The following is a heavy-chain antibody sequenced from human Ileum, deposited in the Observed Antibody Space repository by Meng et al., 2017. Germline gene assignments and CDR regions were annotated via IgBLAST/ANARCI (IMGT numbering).Heavy chain of an antibody. J-gene: IGHJ5*02. CDR1: GGSISSGGYY. V-gene: IGHV4-31*03. CDR3: ARVRRGLGLRFDP. Sequence: QVPLPEAGPGLVMPSQTLSLTCTVSGGSISSGGYYWGWIRQHPGKGLEWIGYIFYSGSTYYNSSLKSRINISVDTSKNQFSLKVSSVTAADTAVYYCARVRRGLGLRFDPWGQGTLVTVSS. D-gene: IGHD3/OR15-3a*01. CDR2: IFYSGST.